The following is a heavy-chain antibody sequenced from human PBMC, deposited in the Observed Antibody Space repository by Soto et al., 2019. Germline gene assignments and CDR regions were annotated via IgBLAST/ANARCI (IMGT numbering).Heavy chain of an antibody. CDR3: ARGGRQDYDILTGYYHNPFAFDY. D-gene: IGHD3-9*01. V-gene: IGHV1-2*04. CDR1: GYTFTGYY. Sequence: ASVKVSCKASGYTFTGYYMHWVRQAPGQGLEWVGWINPNSGGTNYAQKFQGWVTMTRDTSISTAYMELSRLRSDDTAVYYCARGGRQDYDILTGYYHNPFAFDYWGQGTLVTVSS. J-gene: IGHJ4*02. CDR2: INPNSGGT.